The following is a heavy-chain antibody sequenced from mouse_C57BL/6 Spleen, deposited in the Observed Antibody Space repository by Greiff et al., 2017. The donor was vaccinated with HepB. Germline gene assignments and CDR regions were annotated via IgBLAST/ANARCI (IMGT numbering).Heavy chain of an antibody. Sequence: EVHLVESGGDLVKPGGSLKLSCAASGFTFSSYGMSWVRQTPDKRLEWVATISSGGSYTYYPDSVKGRFTISRDNAKNTLYLQMSSLKSEDTAMYYCARHWDGYFDYWGQGTTLTVSS. CDR3: ARHWDGYFDY. D-gene: IGHD4-1*01. CDR2: ISSGGSYT. CDR1: GFTFSSYG. V-gene: IGHV5-6*01. J-gene: IGHJ2*01.